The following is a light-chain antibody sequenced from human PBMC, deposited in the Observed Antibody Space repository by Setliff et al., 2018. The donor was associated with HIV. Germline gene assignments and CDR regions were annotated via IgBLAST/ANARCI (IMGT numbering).Light chain of an antibody. CDR2: EVS. CDR3: SSYTSSSTLL. V-gene: IGLV2-14*02. Sequence: QSALTQPASVSGSPGQSITISCTGTSSDVGNYNLVSWYQQHPGKAPKLMIFEVSKWPSGVSNRFSGSKSGNMASLTISGLQAEDEADYYCSSYTSSSTLLFGGGTKVTVL. J-gene: IGLJ2*01. CDR1: SSDVGNYNL.